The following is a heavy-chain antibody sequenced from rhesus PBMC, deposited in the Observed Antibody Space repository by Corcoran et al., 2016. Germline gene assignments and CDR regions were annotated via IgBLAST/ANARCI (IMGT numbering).Heavy chain of an antibody. CDR1: GYSISSGYG. J-gene: IGHJ4*01. CDR3: ARRDSSGWYRDY. D-gene: IGHD6-31*01. CDR2: IGGSSGST. Sequence: QVQLQESGPGLVKPSETLSLTCAVSGYSISSGYGWSWIRQPPGKGLEWIGYIGGSSGSTNYNPSLKSRVTISKDTAKNQFSLKLSSVTAADTAVYYCARRDSSGWYRDYWGQGVLVTVSS. V-gene: IGHV4-127*01.